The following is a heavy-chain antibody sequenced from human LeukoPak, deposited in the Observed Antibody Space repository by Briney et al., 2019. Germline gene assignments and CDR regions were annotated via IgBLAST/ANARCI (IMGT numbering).Heavy chain of an antibody. CDR1: GGSFSGYY. V-gene: IGHV4-59*08. Sequence: SETLSLTCTVSGGSFSGYYWSWIRQTPWKGLEWIGFIYYSGNTNYNPSLKSRVAISLATSNNQFSLTLSSVTAADTAVYYCARHFDAFDIWGPGTMVTVSS. J-gene: IGHJ3*02. CDR2: IYYSGNT. CDR3: ARHFDAFDI.